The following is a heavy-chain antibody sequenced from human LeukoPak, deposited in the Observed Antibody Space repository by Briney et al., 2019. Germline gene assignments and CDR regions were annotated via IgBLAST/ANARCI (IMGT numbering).Heavy chain of an antibody. CDR3: ARGGGVRYSYGIPLGY. Sequence: PSETLSLTCAVYGGSFSGYYWSWIRQPPGKGLEWIGEINHSGSTNYNPSLKSRVTISVDTSKNQFSLKLSSVTAADTAVYYCARGGGVRYSYGIPLGYWGQGTLVTVSS. CDR2: INHSGST. V-gene: IGHV4-34*01. J-gene: IGHJ4*02. CDR1: GGSFSGYY. D-gene: IGHD5-18*01.